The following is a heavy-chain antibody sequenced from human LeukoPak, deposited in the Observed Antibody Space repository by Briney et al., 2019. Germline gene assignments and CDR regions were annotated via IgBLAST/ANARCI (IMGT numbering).Heavy chain of an antibody. J-gene: IGHJ4*02. V-gene: IGHV1-18*01. CDR3: ARAGGDPGGY. CDR2: ISAYTGNT. D-gene: IGHD2-21*02. Sequence: GASVKVSCKTSDYTFSNYGITWVRQAPGQGLEWMGWISAYTGNTTFAQKFQGRVTITADKSTSTAYMELSSLRSEDTAVYYCARAGGDPGGYWGQGTLVTVSS. CDR1: DYTFSNYG.